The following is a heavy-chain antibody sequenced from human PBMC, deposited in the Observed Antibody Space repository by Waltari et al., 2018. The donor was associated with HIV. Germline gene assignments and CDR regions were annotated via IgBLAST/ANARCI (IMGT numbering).Heavy chain of an antibody. CDR1: GSTFRSHY. J-gene: IGHJ4*02. CDR3: ARASISPRWFGSPGDY. D-gene: IGHD3-10*01. CDR2: INPSGAST. Sequence: QVQVVQSGAEVKKPGASVKVSCKPSGSTFRSHYMHWVRQALGQGLEWMGIINPSGASTSYAQKFQGRVTMTRDTSTSTVYMALSSLSSEDKAVYYCARASISPRWFGSPGDYWGQGTLVTVSS. V-gene: IGHV1-46*01.